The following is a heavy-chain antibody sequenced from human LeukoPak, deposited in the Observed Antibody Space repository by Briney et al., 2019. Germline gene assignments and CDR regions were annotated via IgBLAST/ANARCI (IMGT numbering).Heavy chain of an antibody. D-gene: IGHD3-22*01. CDR1: GGSISSYY. Sequence: PSETLSLTCTVSGGSISSYYWSWIRQPPGKGLEWVANIKQDGSEKYYVDSVKGRFTISRDNAKNSLYLQMNSLRAEDTAVYYCAREGRGYKVAKFDYWGQGTLVTVSS. CDR2: IKQDGSEK. J-gene: IGHJ4*02. V-gene: IGHV3-7*01. CDR3: AREGRGYKVAKFDY.